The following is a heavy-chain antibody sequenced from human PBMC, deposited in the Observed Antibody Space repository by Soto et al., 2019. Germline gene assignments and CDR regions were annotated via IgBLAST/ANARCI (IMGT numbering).Heavy chain of an antibody. CDR2: IIPMSATA. D-gene: IGHD4-17*01. Sequence: QEQLVQSGAEVKEPGSSVKVSCTASGGSFSNYAFGWVRQAPGHGLEWMGGIIPMSATANYARKFQGRVTITSDESTNTAYMDLTSLRSEDKVMYYCARGLSAVTLLNDQFHIWGQWTMVPVS. CDR1: GGSFSNYA. V-gene: IGHV1-69*01. J-gene: IGHJ3*02. CDR3: ARGLSAVTLLNDQFHI.